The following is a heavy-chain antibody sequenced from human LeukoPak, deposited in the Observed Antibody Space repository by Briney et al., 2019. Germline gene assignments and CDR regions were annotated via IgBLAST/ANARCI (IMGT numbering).Heavy chain of an antibody. J-gene: IGHJ4*02. CDR1: GFTFSSYG. V-gene: IGHV3-33*01. CDR2: IWYDGSNK. Sequence: GGSLRLSCAASGFTFSSYGMHWVRQAPGKGLEWVAVIWYDGSNKYYADSVKGRFTISRDNSKNTLYLQMNSLRAEDTAVYYCAREGTAAAGIFDYWGQGTLVTVSS. D-gene: IGHD6-13*01. CDR3: AREGTAAAGIFDY.